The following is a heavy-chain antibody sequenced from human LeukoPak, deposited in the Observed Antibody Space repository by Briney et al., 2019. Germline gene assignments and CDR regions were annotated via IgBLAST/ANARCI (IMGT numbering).Heavy chain of an antibody. J-gene: IGHJ4*02. V-gene: IGHV3-33*01. Sequence: GRSLRLSCAASGFTFRSYDMPWVPQAPGKGLEWVAVIAYDGSRAFYADSVKGRFTISRDNSKNTMSVQMDDLRAEDTAVYYCTRYNNDHFDYWGQGTLVTVSS. CDR1: GFTFRSYD. CDR2: IAYDGSRA. D-gene: IGHD1-14*01. CDR3: TRYNNDHFDY.